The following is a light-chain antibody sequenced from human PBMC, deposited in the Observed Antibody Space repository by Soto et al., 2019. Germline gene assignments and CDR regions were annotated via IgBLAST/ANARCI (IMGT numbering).Light chain of an antibody. J-gene: IGLJ2*01. Sequence: QSALTQPASVSGSPGQSITISCTGTSSDVGGYNYVSWYQQHPGKAPKLMIYDVSNRPSGVSNRFSGSKSGNTASLTISGRQAADEADDYCSSYTRSSTLVVFGGGTKLTVL. V-gene: IGLV2-14*01. CDR2: DVS. CDR1: SSDVGGYNY. CDR3: SSYTRSSTLVV.